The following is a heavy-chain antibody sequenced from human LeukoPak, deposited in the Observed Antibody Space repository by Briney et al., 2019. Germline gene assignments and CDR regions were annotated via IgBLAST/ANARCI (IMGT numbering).Heavy chain of an antibody. CDR3: ATVRKRWLPHYYYYYYMDV. V-gene: IGHV4-34*01. Sequence: SETLSLTCAVYGGSFSGYYWSWIRQPPGKGLEWIGEINHSGSTNYNPSLKSRVAISVDTSKNQFSLKLSSVTAADTAVYYCATVRKRWLPHYYYYYYMDVWGKGTTVTVSS. J-gene: IGHJ6*03. D-gene: IGHD6-19*01. CDR1: GGSFSGYY. CDR2: INHSGST.